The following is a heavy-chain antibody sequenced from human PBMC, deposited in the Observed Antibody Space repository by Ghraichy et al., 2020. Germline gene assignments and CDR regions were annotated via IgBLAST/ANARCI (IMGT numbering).Heavy chain of an antibody. V-gene: IGHV3-23*01. CDR1: GFTFSNYA. J-gene: IGHJ6*02. D-gene: IGHD3-9*01. Sequence: GGSLRLSCAASGFTFSNYAMTWVRQAPGKGLEWVTSIRNNGGTHYADSVKGRFTISRDNSKKTVHLQMSSLRAEDTAVYYCARSDPRLGTTGWAYYMDVWGQGTTVTVSS. CDR2: IRNNGGT. CDR3: ARSDPRLGTTGWAYYMDV.